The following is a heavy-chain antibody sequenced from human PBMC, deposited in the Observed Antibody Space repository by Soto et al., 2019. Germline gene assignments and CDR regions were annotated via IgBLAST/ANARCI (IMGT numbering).Heavy chain of an antibody. CDR2: ISYDGSNK. J-gene: IGHJ4*02. Sequence: PGGSLRLSCAASGFTFSSYGMHWVRQAPGKGLEWVAVISYDGSNKYYADSVKGRFTISRDNSKNTLYLQMNSLRAEDTAVHYCAKVHDSSGYFDYWGQGTLVTVSS. CDR1: GFTFSSYG. D-gene: IGHD3-22*01. V-gene: IGHV3-30*18. CDR3: AKVHDSSGYFDY.